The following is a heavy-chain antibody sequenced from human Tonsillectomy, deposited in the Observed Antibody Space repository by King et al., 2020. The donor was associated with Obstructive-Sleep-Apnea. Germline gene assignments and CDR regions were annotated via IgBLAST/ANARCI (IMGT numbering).Heavy chain of an antibody. CDR2: MNPHSGNT. Sequence: VQLVQSGAEVKKPGASVKVSCKASGYNFISYIINWVRQATGQGLEWMGWMNPHSGNTVYAQKFQGRVTMTTNTSIRTVYMELSSLTYEDTAVYYCARRDAMDVWGQGTTVTVSS. CDR3: ARRDAMDV. CDR1: GYNFISYI. V-gene: IGHV1-8*01. J-gene: IGHJ6*02.